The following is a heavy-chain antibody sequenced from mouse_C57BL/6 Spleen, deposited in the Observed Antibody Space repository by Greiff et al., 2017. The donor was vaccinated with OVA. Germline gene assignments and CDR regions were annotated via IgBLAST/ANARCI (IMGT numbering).Heavy chain of an antibody. CDR2: ISSGGDYM. CDR3: TRDPPSASRRAMDY. D-gene: IGHD3-2*02. Sequence: EVKLVESGEGLVKPGGSLKLSCAASGFTFSSYAMSWVRQTPEKRLEWVAYISSGGDYMYYADPVKGRFPIFRDNARNTLYLQMSSLKSEDTAMYYCTRDPPSASRRAMDYWGQGTSVTVSS. J-gene: IGHJ4*01. CDR1: GFTFSSYA. V-gene: IGHV5-9-1*02.